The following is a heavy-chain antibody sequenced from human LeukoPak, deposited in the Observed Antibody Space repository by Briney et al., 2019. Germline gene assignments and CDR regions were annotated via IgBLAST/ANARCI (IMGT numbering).Heavy chain of an antibody. J-gene: IGHJ4*02. CDR2: IWYDGSNK. CDR3: ARDPGYSYGSFDY. Sequence: GGSLRLSCAAPGFTFSSYGMHWVRQAPGKGLEWVAVIWYDGSNKYYADSVKGRFTISRDNSKNTLYLQMNSLRAEDTAVYYCARDPGYSYGSFDYWGQGTLVTVSS. D-gene: IGHD5-18*01. V-gene: IGHV3-33*01. CDR1: GFTFSSYG.